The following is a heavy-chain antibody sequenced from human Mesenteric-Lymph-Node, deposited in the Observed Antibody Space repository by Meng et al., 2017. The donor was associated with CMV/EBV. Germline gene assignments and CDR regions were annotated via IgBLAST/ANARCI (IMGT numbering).Heavy chain of an antibody. Sequence: SGVTFSSHSMNWVRQAPGKGLEWVSSISMSSGYIYYADSLKGRFTISRDNAKNSLYLQMNSLRVEDTAVYYCARDSRGYSYGFAIDYWGQGNLVTVSS. V-gene: IGHV3-21*01. CDR3: ARDSRGYSYGFAIDY. J-gene: IGHJ4*02. D-gene: IGHD5-18*01. CDR2: ISMSSGYI. CDR1: GVTFSSHS.